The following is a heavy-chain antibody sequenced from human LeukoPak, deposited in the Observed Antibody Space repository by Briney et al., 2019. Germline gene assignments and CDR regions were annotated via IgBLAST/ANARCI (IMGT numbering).Heavy chain of an antibody. V-gene: IGHV5-51*01. CDR1: GYSFTSYW. Sequence: GESLKISCKGSGYSFTSYWIGWVRQMPGKGLEWMGIIYPGDSDTRYSPSFQGQVTISADESISTAYLQWSSLKASDTAMYYCARHGRIVGATKGDAFDIWGQGTMVTVSS. D-gene: IGHD1-26*01. J-gene: IGHJ3*02. CDR2: IYPGDSDT. CDR3: ARHGRIVGATKGDAFDI.